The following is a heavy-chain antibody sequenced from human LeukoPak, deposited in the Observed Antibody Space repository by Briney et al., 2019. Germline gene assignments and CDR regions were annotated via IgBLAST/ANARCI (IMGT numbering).Heavy chain of an antibody. D-gene: IGHD3-10*02. CDR2: ISDNGRST. J-gene: IGHJ6*02. V-gene: IGHV3-23*01. CDR1: GFTFRNAW. CDR3: AKDVRPGGGGMDV. Sequence: GGSLRLSCAASGFTFRNAWMSWARQAPGKGLEWVSTISDNGRSTHYADSVEGRFTISRDNSKNTLDLQMNSLKDEDTAIYYCAKDVRPGGGGMDVWGQGTTVTVSS.